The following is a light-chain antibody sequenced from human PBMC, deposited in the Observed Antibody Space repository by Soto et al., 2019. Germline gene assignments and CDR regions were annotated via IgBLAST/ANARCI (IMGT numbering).Light chain of an antibody. V-gene: IGKV3-15*01. CDR3: LQYHNLWA. CDR2: RAS. CDR1: QNIYSN. Sequence: IVMTQSPATLSVSPGERATLSCRASQNIYSNIAWYQQRPRQAPRLLIYRASTRATGVPARFSGSGSGTEFTLTISSLQSEDFTVYSCLQYHNLWAFGQGTKVDIK. J-gene: IGKJ1*01.